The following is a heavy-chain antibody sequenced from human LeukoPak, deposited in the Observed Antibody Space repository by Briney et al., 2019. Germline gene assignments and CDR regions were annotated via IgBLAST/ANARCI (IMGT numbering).Heavy chain of an antibody. CDR1: GYSISSGYY. CDR2: IYHGGST. V-gene: IGHV4-38-2*02. D-gene: IGHD1-26*01. J-gene: IGHJ4*02. CDR3: ARDRRGSYPYYFDY. Sequence: KPSETPSLTCTVSGYSISSGYYWGWIRQPPGKGLEWIGSIYHGGSTYYNPSLKSRVTISLDTSKNQFSLKLSSVTAADTAVYYCARDRRGSYPYYFDYWGQGTLVTVSS.